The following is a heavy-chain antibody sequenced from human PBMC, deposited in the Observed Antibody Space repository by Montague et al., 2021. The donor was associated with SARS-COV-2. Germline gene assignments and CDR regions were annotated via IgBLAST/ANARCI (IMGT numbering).Heavy chain of an antibody. Sequence: SLRLSCAASGFTFSSYEMNWVRQAPGKGLEWVSYTTSTGSTIYYADSVQGRFTISRDNAKKSLYLQVNSLRAEDTAVYYCARNKFPAAFDFWGQGTLVTVSS. CDR2: TTSTGSTI. CDR3: ARNKFPAAFDF. J-gene: IGHJ4*02. CDR1: GFTFSSYE. V-gene: IGHV3-48*03. D-gene: IGHD2-2*01.